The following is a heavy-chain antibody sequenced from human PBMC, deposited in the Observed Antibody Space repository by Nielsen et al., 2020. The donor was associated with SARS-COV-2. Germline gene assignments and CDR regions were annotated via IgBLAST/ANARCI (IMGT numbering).Heavy chain of an antibody. CDR3: AKGASSSGNYYLYDS. Sequence: GGSLRLSCAASGFTFSSYAMSWVRQAPGKGLEWVSAIRNSGGSTYYSDSVKGRLTISRDNSKNTIYLQMKSLRAEDTAVYYCAKGASSSGNYYLYDSWGQGTLVTVSS. CDR1: GFTFSSYA. CDR2: IRNSGGST. J-gene: IGHJ5*01. V-gene: IGHV3-23*01. D-gene: IGHD1-26*01.